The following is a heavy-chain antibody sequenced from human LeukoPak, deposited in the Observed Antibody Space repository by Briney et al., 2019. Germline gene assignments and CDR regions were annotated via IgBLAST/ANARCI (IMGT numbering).Heavy chain of an antibody. J-gene: IGHJ4*02. D-gene: IGHD6-13*01. CDR1: GFPFNAYW. Sequence: GGSLRLSCAASGFPFNAYWMTWVRQAPGKGLEWVANIRQDGDTKYYVDSVKGRFTISRDNAMNSLYLPMNSLRAEDTAIYYCARSLPYGTTWYGRSDFWGQGTLVTVPS. CDR2: IRQDGDTK. V-gene: IGHV3-7*03. CDR3: ARSLPYGTTWYGRSDF.